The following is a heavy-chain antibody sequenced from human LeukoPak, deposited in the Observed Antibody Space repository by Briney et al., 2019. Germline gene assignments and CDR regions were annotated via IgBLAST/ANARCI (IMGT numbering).Heavy chain of an antibody. CDR2: INAGNGNT. CDR3: ARGGTIFGVVIYYFDY. Sequence: GASVKVSCKASGYTFTSYAMHWVRQAPGQRLEWMGWINAGNGNTKYSQEFQGRVTITRDTSASTAYMELSSLRSEDMAVYYCARGGTIFGVVIYYFDYWGQGTLVTVSS. D-gene: IGHD3-3*01. J-gene: IGHJ4*02. V-gene: IGHV1-3*03. CDR1: GYTFTSYA.